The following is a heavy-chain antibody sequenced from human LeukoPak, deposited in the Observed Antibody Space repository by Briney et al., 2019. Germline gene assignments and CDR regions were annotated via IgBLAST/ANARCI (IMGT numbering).Heavy chain of an antibody. D-gene: IGHD3-22*01. CDR1: GGSISSGSYY. CDR3: ARAQDFSDSSGPNYLDF. J-gene: IGHJ4*02. Sequence: PSETLSLTCIVSGGSISSGSYYWGWIRQSPGKGLEWIGIVYYSGSTYYNPSLKSRVTISVDTSKNQFSLKLLSVTAADTAVYYCARAQDFSDSSGPNYLDFWGQGILVTVSS. CDR2: VYYSGST. V-gene: IGHV4-39*07.